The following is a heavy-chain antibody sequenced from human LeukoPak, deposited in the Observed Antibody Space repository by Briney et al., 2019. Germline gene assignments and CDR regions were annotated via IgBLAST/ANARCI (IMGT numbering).Heavy chain of an antibody. CDR3: ARGGGYASPIGY. J-gene: IGHJ4*02. CDR2: IYHSGST. D-gene: IGHD5-12*01. V-gene: IGHV4-59*01. CDR1: GGSISTYY. Sequence: SETLSLTCTLSGGSISTYYWSRIRQPPGKGLEWIGYIYHSGSTNYNPSLKSLVTVSVDTSKNQFSLKLSSVTAADTAVYYCARGGGYASPIGYWGQGALVTVSS.